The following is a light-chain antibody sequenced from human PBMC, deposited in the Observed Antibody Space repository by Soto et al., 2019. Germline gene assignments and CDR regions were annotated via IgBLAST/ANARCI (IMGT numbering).Light chain of an antibody. CDR1: QSFSNNY. CDR2: GAS. J-gene: IGKJ1*01. Sequence: EIVLTQSPGTLALSPGERCTLSCRASQSFSNNYLAWYQQKPGHAPRLLIYGASNRVTGIPDRFSGSGSGTDFTLTISRLEPEDFAVYYCQQYGSSGTFGQGTKVDIK. CDR3: QQYGSSGT. V-gene: IGKV3-20*01.